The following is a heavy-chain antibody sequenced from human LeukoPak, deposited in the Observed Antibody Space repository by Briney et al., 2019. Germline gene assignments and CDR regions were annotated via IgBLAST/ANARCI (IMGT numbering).Heavy chain of an antibody. CDR1: GFTFSSYS. J-gene: IGHJ3*02. V-gene: IGHV3-48*04. Sequence: GGSLRLSCAASGFTFSSYSMNWVRQAPGKGLEWVSYISSSSSTLYYADSVKGRFTISRDNAKYSLYLQMNSLRAEDTAVYYCARLVRHSGGYYCGVYRPASDGFDMWGQGTIVTVSS. CDR2: ISSSSSTL. CDR3: ARLVRHSGGYYCGVYRPASDGFDM. D-gene: IGHD3-22*01.